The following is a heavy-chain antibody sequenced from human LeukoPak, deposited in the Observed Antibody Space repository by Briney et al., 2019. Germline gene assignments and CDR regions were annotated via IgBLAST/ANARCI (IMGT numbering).Heavy chain of an antibody. CDR2: ITSSGNTM. Sequence: GGSLRLSCAASGFXFSSYEISWVRQAPGKGLEWVSFITSSGNTMYYADSVKGRFTISRDNAKNSLYLQMNSLRADDTAVYYCARLRSKYWFDPWGQGTLVTVSS. D-gene: IGHD4-11*01. J-gene: IGHJ5*02. CDR3: ARLRSKYWFDP. CDR1: GFXFSSYE. V-gene: IGHV3-48*03.